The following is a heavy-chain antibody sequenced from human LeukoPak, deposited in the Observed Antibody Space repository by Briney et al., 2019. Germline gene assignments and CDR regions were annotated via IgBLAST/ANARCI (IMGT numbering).Heavy chain of an antibody. D-gene: IGHD2-2*01. V-gene: IGHV3-23*01. J-gene: IGHJ5*02. Sequence: TGGSLRLSCAASGFPFSTYAMSWVRQAPGKGLEWVSSILGSGGGDATYYADSVKGRFTISRDNSKNTLYLQMNSLRAEDTAIYYCAKDPVSQVDWFDPWGQGTLVTVSS. CDR3: AKDPVSQVDWFDP. CDR2: ILGSGGGDAT. CDR1: GFPFSTYA.